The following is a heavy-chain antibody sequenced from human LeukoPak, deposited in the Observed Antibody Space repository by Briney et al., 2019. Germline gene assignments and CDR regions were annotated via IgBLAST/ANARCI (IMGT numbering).Heavy chain of an antibody. V-gene: IGHV3-21*01. D-gene: IGHD3-3*01. CDR2: ISSSSSYI. CDR3: ARARDFWSGYYPFDY. Sequence: PGGSLRLSCAASGFTFSSYSMNWVRQAPGKGLEWVSSISSSSSYIYYADSVKGRFTISRDNAKNSLYLQMNSLRTEDTAVYYCARARDFWSGYYPFDYWGQGTLVTVSS. CDR1: GFTFSSYS. J-gene: IGHJ4*02.